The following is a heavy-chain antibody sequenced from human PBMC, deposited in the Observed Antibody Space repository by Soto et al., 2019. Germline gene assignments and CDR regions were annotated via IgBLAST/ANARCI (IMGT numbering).Heavy chain of an antibody. CDR3: ATLVGLGGIPGGMDV. CDR1: RFTFSNYA. D-gene: IGHD1-26*01. CDR2: ISAGGGST. Sequence: GGSLRLSCAASRFTFSNYAMSWVRQAPGKGLEWVSAISAGGGSTNYADSVKGRFTISRDNSKNTLYLQMNSLRAEDTAVYYCATLVGLGGIPGGMDVWGQGTTVTVSS. V-gene: IGHV3-23*01. J-gene: IGHJ6*02.